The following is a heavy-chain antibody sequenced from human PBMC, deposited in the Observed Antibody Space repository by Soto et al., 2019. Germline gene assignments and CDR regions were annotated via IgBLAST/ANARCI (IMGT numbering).Heavy chain of an antibody. V-gene: IGHV1-46*03. Sequence: SVKVSCKASGYTFTSYYMHWVRQAPGQGLEWMGIINPSGGSTSYAQKFQGRVTMTRDTSTSTVYMELSSLRSEDTAVYYCASGLIVVVPAASPTRGYYYYGMDVWGQGTTVTVSS. D-gene: IGHD2-2*01. CDR2: INPSGGST. CDR1: GYTFTSYY. J-gene: IGHJ6*02. CDR3: ASGLIVVVPAASPTRGYYYYGMDV.